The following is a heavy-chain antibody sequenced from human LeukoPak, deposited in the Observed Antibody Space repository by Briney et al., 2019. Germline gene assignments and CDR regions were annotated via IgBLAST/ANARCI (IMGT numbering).Heavy chain of an antibody. D-gene: IGHD1-26*01. V-gene: IGHV3-33*08. CDR1: GFTFSSYG. CDR3: VGATPYYYYYYMDV. Sequence: GGSLRLSCAASGFTFSSYGMHWVRQAPGKGLEWVAVIWYGGSNKYYADSVKGRFTISRDNSKNTLYLQMNSLRAEDTAVYYCVGATPYYYYYYMDVWGKGTTVTVSS. J-gene: IGHJ6*03. CDR2: IWYGGSNK.